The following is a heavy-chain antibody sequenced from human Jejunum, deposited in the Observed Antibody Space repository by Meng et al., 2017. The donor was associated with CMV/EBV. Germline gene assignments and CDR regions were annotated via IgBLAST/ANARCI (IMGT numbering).Heavy chain of an antibody. J-gene: IGHJ4*02. V-gene: IGHV4-39*07. D-gene: IGHD4-11*01. CDR3: ARGVGSIEY. CDR1: DGSILSDNYY. Sequence: CSVADGSILSDNYYWGWIRQPPGKGLEYIANIHYSGRIEYNPSLQSRVTISLDTSKNQFSLKLSSVTAADTAVYYCARGVGSIEYWGRGTLVTVSS. CDR2: IHYSGRI.